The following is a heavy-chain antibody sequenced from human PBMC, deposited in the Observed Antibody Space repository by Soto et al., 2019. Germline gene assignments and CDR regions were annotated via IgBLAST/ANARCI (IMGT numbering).Heavy chain of an antibody. CDR1: GFTFSNYA. CDR3: ARNSGSYYGDAFDI. D-gene: IGHD1-26*01. J-gene: IGHJ3*02. Sequence: ESGGGVVQPGRSLRLSCAASGFTFSNYAMHWVRQAPGKGLEWVAVISYDGGNTYYADSAKGRFTISRDNSKNTLYLQMNSLRAEDTAMSYCARNSGSYYGDAFDIWGQGTMVTVSS. V-gene: IGHV3-30-3*01. CDR2: ISYDGGNT.